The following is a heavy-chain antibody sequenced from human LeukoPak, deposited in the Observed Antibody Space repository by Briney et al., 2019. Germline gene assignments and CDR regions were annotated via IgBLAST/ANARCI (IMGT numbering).Heavy chain of an antibody. CDR1: GGSISSGGYN. J-gene: IGHJ4*02. CDR2: VYYSGNT. CDR3: ARARGDSSRLDY. Sequence: PSQTLSLTCTVSGGSISSGGYNWTWSRPHPGEGVEWIGYVYYSGNTYYNPSLQSRVTISEDTSKNKFSLKLTSVTAADTAVYYCARARGDSSRLDYWGQRTLVTVSS. V-gene: IGHV4-31*03. D-gene: IGHD4-17*01.